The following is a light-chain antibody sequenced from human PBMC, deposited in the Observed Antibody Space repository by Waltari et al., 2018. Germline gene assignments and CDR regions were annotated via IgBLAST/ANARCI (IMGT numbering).Light chain of an antibody. CDR1: SSDIGNYNY. V-gene: IGLV2-14*03. J-gene: IGLJ3*02. CDR2: NVS. CDR3: SSYTTSSTWV. Sequence: QSALTQPASVSGSPGQSITISCNGTSSDIGNYNYVSWYQKYPGKAPKLMINNVSERPSVISNLFSGSKSGNTASLTVSGLQAEDEADYYGSSYTTSSTWVVGGGTKLTVL.